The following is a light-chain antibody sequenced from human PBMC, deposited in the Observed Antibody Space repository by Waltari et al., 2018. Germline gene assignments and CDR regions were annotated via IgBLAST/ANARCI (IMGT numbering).Light chain of an antibody. V-gene: IGKV3-15*01. CDR2: GAS. CDR3: QQYNNWPPGT. Sequence: EIVMTQPPPTLSVSPGERATLPCRASQRVSSNLAWYQQKPGQAPRLLIYGASTRATGIPARVSGSGSGTEFTLTISSLQSEDFAVYYCQQYNNWPPGTFGQGTKVEIK. J-gene: IGKJ1*01. CDR1: QRVSSN.